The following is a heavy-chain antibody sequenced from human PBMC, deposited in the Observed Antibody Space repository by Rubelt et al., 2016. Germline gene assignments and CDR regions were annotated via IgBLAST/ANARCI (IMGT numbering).Heavy chain of an antibody. Sequence: VQLVESGGGLVQPGGSLRLSCAASGFTFSSYWMHWVRQAPGKGLEWVALISYDGSNKYYADSVKGRFTISRDKSKNTLYLQMNSLRAEDTAVYYCARATWEGEVAGTRYYYYGMDVWGQGTTVTVSS. J-gene: IGHJ6*02. V-gene: IGHV3-30*03. CDR3: ARATWEGEVAGTRYYYYGMDV. D-gene: IGHD6-19*01. CDR2: ISYDGSNK. CDR1: GFTFSSYW.